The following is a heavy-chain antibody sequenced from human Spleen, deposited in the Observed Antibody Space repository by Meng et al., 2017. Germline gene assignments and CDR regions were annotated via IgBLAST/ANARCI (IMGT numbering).Heavy chain of an antibody. CDR3: ASAPRGVAATGTFPFDY. CDR2: IYYSGTT. V-gene: IGHV4-31*03. CDR1: GGSISSGGYY. Sequence: SETLSLTCTVSGGSISSGGYYWSWIRQHPGKGLEWIGYIYYSGTTYYNPSLKSRVTISVDTSKNQFSLKLSSVTAADTAVYYCASAPRGVAATGTFPFDYWGRGTLVTVS. D-gene: IGHD6-13*01. J-gene: IGHJ4*02.